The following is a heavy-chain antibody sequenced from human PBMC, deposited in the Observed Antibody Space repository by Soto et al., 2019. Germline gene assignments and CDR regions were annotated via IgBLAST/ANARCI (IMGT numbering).Heavy chain of an antibody. D-gene: IGHD5-12*01. CDR2: IDAGNGNT. CDR3: ARVSGYYLPDY. CDR1: GYTFTSYA. V-gene: IGHV1-3*01. J-gene: IGHJ4*02. Sequence: ASVKVSCKASGYTFTSYAMHWVRQAPGQRLEWMGWIDAGNGNTKYSQKFQGRVTITRDTSASTAYMELSSLRSEDTAVYYCARVSGYYLPDYWGQGTLVTVSS.